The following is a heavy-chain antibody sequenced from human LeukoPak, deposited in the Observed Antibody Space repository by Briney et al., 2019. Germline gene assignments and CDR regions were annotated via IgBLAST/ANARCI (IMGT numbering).Heavy chain of an antibody. D-gene: IGHD3-22*01. CDR2: MNPNSGNT. CDR3: ASGSDDSSGQHHDAFDI. Sequence: ASVKVSCKASGYTFTSYDINWVRQATGQGLEWMGWMNPNSGNTGYAQKFQGRVTMTRSTSISTAYMGLSSLRSEDTAVYYCASGSDDSSGQHHDAFDIWGQGTMVTVSS. V-gene: IGHV1-8*01. CDR1: GYTFTSYD. J-gene: IGHJ3*02.